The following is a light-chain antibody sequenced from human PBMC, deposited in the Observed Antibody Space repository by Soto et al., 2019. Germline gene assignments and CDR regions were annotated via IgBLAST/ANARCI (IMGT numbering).Light chain of an antibody. V-gene: IGLV2-14*01. CDR2: EVT. CDR1: SSDVGTYNY. Sequence: QSALTQPASVSGSPGQSITISCTGTSSDVGTYNYVSWYRQHPGKAPKVVIYEVTYRPSGVSNRFSGSKSGNTASLTISGLQAEDEAEYYCSSYTGSSTLYVFGTGTKVTVL. J-gene: IGLJ1*01. CDR3: SSYTGSSTLYV.